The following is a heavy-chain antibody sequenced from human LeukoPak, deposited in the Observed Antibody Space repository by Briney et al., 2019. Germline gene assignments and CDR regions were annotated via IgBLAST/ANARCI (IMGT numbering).Heavy chain of an antibody. J-gene: IGHJ4*02. CDR1: GGTISSYY. D-gene: IGHD6-13*01. CDR2: IYYSGST. V-gene: IGHV4-59*01. Sequence: SETLSLTCTVSGGTISSYYWSWIRQPPGKGLEWIGYIYYSGSTNYNPSLKSRVTISVDTSKNQFSLKLSSVTAADTAVYYCTRYIAAVGKVNWGQGTLVTVSS. CDR3: TRYIAAVGKVN.